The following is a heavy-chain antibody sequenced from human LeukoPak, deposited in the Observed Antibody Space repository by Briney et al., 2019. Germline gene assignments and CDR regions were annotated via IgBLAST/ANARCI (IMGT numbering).Heavy chain of an antibody. CDR1: GYSFTSYW. Sequence: GESLRISGKGSGYSFTSYWISWVRQMPGKGLEWMGRIDPSDSYTNYSPSFQGHVTISADKSISTAYLQWSSLKASDTAMYYCARHAKRLGELSPFDYWGQGTLVTVSS. D-gene: IGHD3-16*02. J-gene: IGHJ4*02. CDR3: ARHAKRLGELSPFDY. CDR2: IDPSDSYT. V-gene: IGHV5-10-1*01.